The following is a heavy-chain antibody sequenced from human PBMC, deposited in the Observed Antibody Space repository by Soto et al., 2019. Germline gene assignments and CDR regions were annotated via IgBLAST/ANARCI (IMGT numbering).Heavy chain of an antibody. V-gene: IGHV4-30-4*01. CDR2: IYYSGST. Sequence: PSETLSLTCTVSGGSISSGDYYWSWIRQPPGKGLEWIGYIYYSGSTYYNPSLKSRVTISVDTSKNQFSLKLSSVTAADTAVYYCARDRVSSSEYYYYGMDVWGQGTTVTVSS. D-gene: IGHD6-6*01. CDR3: ARDRVSSSEYYYYGMDV. J-gene: IGHJ6*02. CDR1: GGSISSGDYY.